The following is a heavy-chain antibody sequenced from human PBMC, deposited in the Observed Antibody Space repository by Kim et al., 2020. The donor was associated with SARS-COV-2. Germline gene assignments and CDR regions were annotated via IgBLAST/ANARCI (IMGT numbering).Heavy chain of an antibody. V-gene: IGHV4-39*02. D-gene: IGHD3-3*01. CDR2: IYYSGST. J-gene: IGHJ5*02. CDR1: GGSISSSSYY. CDR3: ATEFIQGDFWSGYQYNWFDP. Sequence: SETLSLTCTVSGGSISSSSYYWGWIRQPPGKGLEWIGSIYYSGSTYYNPSLKSRVTISVDTSKNQFSLKLSSVTAADTAVYYCATEFIQGDFWSGYQYNWFDPWGQGTLVTVSS.